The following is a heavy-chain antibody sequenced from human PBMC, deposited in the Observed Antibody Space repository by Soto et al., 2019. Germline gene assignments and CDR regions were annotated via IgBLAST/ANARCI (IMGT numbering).Heavy chain of an antibody. V-gene: IGHV3-33*01. J-gene: IGHJ4*02. CDR2: FWYDGSTK. D-gene: IGHD5-12*01. Sequence: QVQLVESGGGVVQPGRSLRLSCAASGFTFSSYGMHWVRQAPGKGLEWVAVFWYDGSTKYYADSVKGRFNISRDNSKNTLYLQMNSLGAEDTAVYYCGRGMGGYSEGPDYWGKGTLVTVSS. CDR3: GRGMGGYSEGPDY. CDR1: GFTFSSYG.